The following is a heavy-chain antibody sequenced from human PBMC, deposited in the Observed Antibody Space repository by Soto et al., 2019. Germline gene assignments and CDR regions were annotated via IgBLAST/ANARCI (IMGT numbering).Heavy chain of an antibody. Sequence: GSLRLSCAASGFTFSSYGMHWVRQAPGKGLEWVAVISYDGSNKYYADSVKGRFTISRDNSKNTLYLQMNSLRAEDTAVYYCAKDIAAAGNLDYWGQGTLVTVSS. CDR2: ISYDGSNK. J-gene: IGHJ4*02. V-gene: IGHV3-30*18. D-gene: IGHD6-13*01. CDR1: GFTFSSYG. CDR3: AKDIAAAGNLDY.